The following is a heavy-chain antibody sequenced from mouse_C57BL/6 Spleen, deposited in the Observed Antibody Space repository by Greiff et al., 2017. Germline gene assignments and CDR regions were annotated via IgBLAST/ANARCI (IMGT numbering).Heavy chain of an antibody. V-gene: IGHV1-64*01. CDR1: GYTFTSYW. CDR2: IHPNSGST. D-gene: IGHD1-1*01. J-gene: IGHJ2*01. Sequence: VQLQQPGAELVKPGASVKLSCKASGYTFTSYWMHWVKQRPGQGLEWIGMIHPNSGSTNYNEKFKSKATLTVDKSSSTPYMQLSSLTSEDSAVYYCARRAITTVVAHFDYWGQGTTLTVSS. CDR3: ARRAITTVVAHFDY.